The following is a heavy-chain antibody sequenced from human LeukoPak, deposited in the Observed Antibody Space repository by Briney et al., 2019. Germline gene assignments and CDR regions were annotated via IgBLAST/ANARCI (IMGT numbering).Heavy chain of an antibody. V-gene: IGHV4-59*08. J-gene: IGHJ6*02. CDR3: ARRAWDILTGPYYYYYGMDV. D-gene: IGHD3-9*01. CDR2: IYYSGST. CDR1: GGSISSYY. Sequence: SETLSLTCTVSGGSISSYYWSWIRQPPGKGLEWIGYIYYSGSTNYNPSLKSRVTISVDTSKNQFPLKLSSVTAADTAVYYCARRAWDILTGPYYYYYGMDVWGQGTTVTVSS.